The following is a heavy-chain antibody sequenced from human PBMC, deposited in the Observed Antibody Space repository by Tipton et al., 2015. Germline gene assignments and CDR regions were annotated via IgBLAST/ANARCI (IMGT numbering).Heavy chain of an antibody. V-gene: IGHV1-46*03. D-gene: IGHD3-10*01. CDR1: GYSFTSYY. CDR3: ATGGDYFDF. J-gene: IGHJ4*02. CDR2: INPSAGET. Sequence: QLVQSGPEVKKPGASVKVSCKASGYSFTSYYMHWVRQAPGQGLEWMGIINPSAGETNYAQKFQGRVTMTRDTSTSTVHMELTSLRSEDTAVYFCATGGDYFDFWGQGTQVTVSS.